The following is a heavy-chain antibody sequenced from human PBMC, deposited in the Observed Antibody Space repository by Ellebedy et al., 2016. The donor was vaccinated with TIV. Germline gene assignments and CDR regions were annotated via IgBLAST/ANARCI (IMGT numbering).Heavy chain of an antibody. Sequence: GESLKISXAASGFPFSVYAMTWVRQAPGKGLEWVSVISDRGGSTYYADSVKGRFTISRDNSENTLYLQMNSLRAEDTALYYCARMNSGSYAWFDPWGQGTLVTVSS. D-gene: IGHD1-26*01. CDR2: ISDRGGST. CDR3: ARMNSGSYAWFDP. V-gene: IGHV3-23*01. J-gene: IGHJ5*02. CDR1: GFPFSVYA.